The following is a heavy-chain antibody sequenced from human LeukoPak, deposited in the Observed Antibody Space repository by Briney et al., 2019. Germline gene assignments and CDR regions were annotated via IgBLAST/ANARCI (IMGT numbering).Heavy chain of an antibody. D-gene: IGHD1-14*01. J-gene: IGHJ6*04. CDR1: GGTFSSYA. CDR2: IIPIFGTA. Sequence: SVKVSCKASGGTFSSYAISWVRQAPGQGLEWMGGIIPIFGTANYAQKFQGRVTITADKSTSTAYMELSSLRSEDTAVYYCAPARNADYGMDVWGKGTTVTVSS. CDR3: APARNADYGMDV. V-gene: IGHV1-69*06.